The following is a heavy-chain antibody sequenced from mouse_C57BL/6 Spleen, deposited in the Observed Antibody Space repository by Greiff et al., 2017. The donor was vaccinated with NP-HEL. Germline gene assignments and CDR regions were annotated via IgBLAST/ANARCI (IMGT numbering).Heavy chain of an antibody. J-gene: IGHJ3*01. Sequence: QVQLQQSGAELVRPGASVTLSCKASGYTFTDYEMHWVKQTPVHGLEWIGAIDPETGGTAYNQKFKGKAILTADKSSSTAYMQLRSLTSEDSAVYYCTSGGRFAYWGQGTLVTVSA. V-gene: IGHV1-15*01. CDR2: IDPETGGT. CDR3: TSGGRFAY. CDR1: GYTFTDYE.